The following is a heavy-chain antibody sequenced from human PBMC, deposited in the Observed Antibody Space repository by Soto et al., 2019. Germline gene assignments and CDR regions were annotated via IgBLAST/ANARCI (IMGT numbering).Heavy chain of an antibody. CDR2: IIPSTGST. V-gene: IGHV1-69*12. CDR1: GGTFSTYA. D-gene: IGHD6-13*01. J-gene: IGHJ4*02. CDR3: SRGGSSSDY. Sequence: QVQLVQSGAEVKKPGSSVKFSCKAFGGTFSTYAVSWVRQAPGQGLEWVGGIIPSTGSTNHAQKFQGRVTITADESTRTVYMELTSLRSDDTAVYYCSRGGSSSDYWGQGTLVTVSS.